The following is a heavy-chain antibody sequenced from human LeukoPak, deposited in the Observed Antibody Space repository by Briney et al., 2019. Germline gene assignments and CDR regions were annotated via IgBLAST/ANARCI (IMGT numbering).Heavy chain of an antibody. CDR3: ARVKGVPRSIAARFAFDI. CDR1: GFTFSSYG. D-gene: IGHD6-6*01. J-gene: IGHJ3*02. V-gene: IGHV3-30*02. Sequence: SGGSLRLSCAASGFTFSSYGMHWVRQAPGKGLEWVAFIRYDGSNKYYADSVKGRFTISRDNSKNTLYLQMNSLRAEDTAVYYCARVKGVPRSIAARFAFDIWGQGTMVTVSS. CDR2: IRYDGSNK.